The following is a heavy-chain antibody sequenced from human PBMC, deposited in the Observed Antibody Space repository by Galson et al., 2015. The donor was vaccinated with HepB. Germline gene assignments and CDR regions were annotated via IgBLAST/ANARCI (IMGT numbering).Heavy chain of an antibody. J-gene: IGHJ4*02. V-gene: IGHV3-7*03. Sequence: SLRLSCAASGFTFSSYWMSWVRQAPGKGLEWVANIKQDGSEKYYVDSVKGRFTISRDNAKNSLYLQMNSLRAEDTAVYYCAREDYGSSWYEDYWGQGTLVTVSS. CDR3: AREDYGSSWYEDY. D-gene: IGHD6-13*01. CDR2: IKQDGSEK. CDR1: GFTFSSYW.